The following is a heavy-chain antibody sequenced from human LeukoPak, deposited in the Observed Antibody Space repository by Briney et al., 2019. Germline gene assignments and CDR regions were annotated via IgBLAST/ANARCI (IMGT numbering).Heavy chain of an antibody. CDR2: ISYSGST. CDR3: TRGNAN. J-gene: IGHJ4*02. Sequence: SETLSLTCAVSGGSINSYYWSWIRQPPGKGLEWIGYISYSGSTNYNPSLKSRVTISVDTSKNQFFLKLSSVTAADTALYYCTRGNANWGQGTLVTVSS. CDR1: GGSINSYY. V-gene: IGHV4-59*01.